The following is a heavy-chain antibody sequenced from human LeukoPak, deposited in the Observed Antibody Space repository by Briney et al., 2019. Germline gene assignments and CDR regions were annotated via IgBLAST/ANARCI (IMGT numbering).Heavy chain of an antibody. Sequence: ASVKVSCKASGYTFTSYDINWVRQATGQGLEWMGWMNPNSGNTGYAQKFQGRVTITRNTSISTAYMELSRLRSDDTAVYYCARGIRTNWYFDLWGRGTLVTVSS. J-gene: IGHJ2*01. CDR1: GYTFTSYD. CDR2: MNPNSGNT. D-gene: IGHD1/OR15-1a*01. CDR3: ARGIRTNWYFDL. V-gene: IGHV1-8*03.